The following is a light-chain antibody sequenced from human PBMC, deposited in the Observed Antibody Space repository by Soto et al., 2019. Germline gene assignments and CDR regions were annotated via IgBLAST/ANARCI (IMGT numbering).Light chain of an antibody. CDR3: CSYAGTRTSWV. CDR2: EGT. J-gene: IGLJ1*01. CDR1: SSDVGTFNL. V-gene: IGLV2-23*01. Sequence: QSALTQPASVSGFLGQSITMSCTGSSSDVGTFNLVSWFQQHPGKAPKLLIFEGTKRPSGVSDRFSGSKSDNTASLTISGLQAEDEADYHCCSYAGTRTSWVFGTGTKVTVL.